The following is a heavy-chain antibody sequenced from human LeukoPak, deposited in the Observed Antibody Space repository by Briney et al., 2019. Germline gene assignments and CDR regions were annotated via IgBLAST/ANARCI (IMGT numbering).Heavy chain of an antibody. D-gene: IGHD5-12*01. CDR1: GFTFSDCE. J-gene: IGHJ4*02. CDR3: ARTGYDLIFDY. V-gene: IGHV3-48*03. Sequence: PGGSLRLSCVASGFTFSDCEMDWVRQAPGKGLEWVSYISSTANAIYYADSVKGRFTVSRDNAKNSLFLQMNSLRAEDTAVYYCARTGYDLIFDYWGQGTLVTVSS. CDR2: ISSTANAI.